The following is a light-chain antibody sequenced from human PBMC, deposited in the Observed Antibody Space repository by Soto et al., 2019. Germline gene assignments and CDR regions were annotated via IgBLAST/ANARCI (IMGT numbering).Light chain of an antibody. J-gene: IGLJ2*01. V-gene: IGLV4-69*01. CDR2: LNSDGSH. Sequence: QSVLTQSPSASASLGASVKLTCALSSGHSSYAIAWHQQQPEKGPRYLMKLNSDGSHSKGDGIPDRFSGSSSGAERYLTIPSLQSEDEADYCCQTWGTGMVFGGGTKLTVL. CDR1: SGHSSYA. CDR3: QTWGTGMV.